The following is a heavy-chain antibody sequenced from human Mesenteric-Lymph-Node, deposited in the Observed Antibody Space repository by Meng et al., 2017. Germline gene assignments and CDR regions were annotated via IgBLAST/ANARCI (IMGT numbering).Heavy chain of an antibody. D-gene: IGHD3-22*01. CDR3: ARGYYDSSGYGYWYFDL. J-gene: IGHJ2*01. CDR1: GGSISSGDYY. CDR2: IYYSGST. Sequence: QGQLQESGPGLVKPSQTLSLTGTVSGGSISSGDYYWSWIRQPPGKGLEWIGYIYYSGSTYYNPSLKSRVTISVDTSKNQFSLKLSSVTAADTAVYYCARGYYDSSGYGYWYFDLWGRGTLVTVSS. V-gene: IGHV4-30-4*01.